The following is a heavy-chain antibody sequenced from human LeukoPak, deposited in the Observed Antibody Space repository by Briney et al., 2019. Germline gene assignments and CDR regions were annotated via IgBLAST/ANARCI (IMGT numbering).Heavy chain of an antibody. CDR3: ARDPTTTYGDSVIAFDI. CDR1: GGSFSGYY. D-gene: IGHD4-17*01. Sequence: SETLSLTCAVYGGSFSGYYWSWIRQPPGKGLEWIGSIYYSGSTYYNSSLKSRVTISVDTSKNQFSLKLTSVTAADTAVYYCARDPTTTYGDSVIAFDIWGQGTMVTVSS. CDR2: IYYSGST. J-gene: IGHJ3*02. V-gene: IGHV4-34*01.